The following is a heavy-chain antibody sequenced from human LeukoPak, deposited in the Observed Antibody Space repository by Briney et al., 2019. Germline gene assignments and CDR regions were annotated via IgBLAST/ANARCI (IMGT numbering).Heavy chain of an antibody. V-gene: IGHV1-18*01. CDR2: IGAYNGNT. CDR3: ARYDFWSGYPTDY. D-gene: IGHD3-3*01. Sequence: EASVKVSCKASGGTFSSYTISWVRQAPGQGLEWMGWIGAYNGNTNYAQKLQGRVTMTTDTSTSTAYMELRSLRSDDTAVYYCARYDFWSGYPTDYWGQGTLVTVSS. CDR1: GGTFSSYT. J-gene: IGHJ4*02.